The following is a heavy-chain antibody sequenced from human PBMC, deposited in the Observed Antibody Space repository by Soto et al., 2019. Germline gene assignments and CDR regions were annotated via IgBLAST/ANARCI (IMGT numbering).Heavy chain of an antibody. V-gene: IGHV1-2*04. Sequence: ASVKVSCKASGYTFTGYYMHWVRQAPGQGLEWMGWINPNSGGTNYAQKFQGWVTMTRDTSISTAYMELSRLRSDGTAVYYCARETCSGGSCYSRDYGMDVWGQGTTVTVSS. CDR3: ARETCSGGSCYSRDYGMDV. D-gene: IGHD2-15*01. CDR1: GYTFTGYY. J-gene: IGHJ6*02. CDR2: INPNSGGT.